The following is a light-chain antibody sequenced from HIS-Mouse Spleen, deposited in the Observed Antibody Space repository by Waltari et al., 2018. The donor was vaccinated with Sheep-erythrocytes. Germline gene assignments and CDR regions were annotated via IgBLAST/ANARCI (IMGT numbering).Light chain of an antibody. CDR1: SSDVGGYNY. Sequence: QSALTQPRSVSGSPGQSVTISCTGTSSDVGGYNYVSWYQQHPGKAPKLMIYDVSKRPSGVPVRFSGSNSGNTASLTISGLQAEDEADYYCCSYAGSYNHVFATGTKVTVL. CDR2: DVS. V-gene: IGLV2-11*01. CDR3: CSYAGSYNHV. J-gene: IGLJ1*01.